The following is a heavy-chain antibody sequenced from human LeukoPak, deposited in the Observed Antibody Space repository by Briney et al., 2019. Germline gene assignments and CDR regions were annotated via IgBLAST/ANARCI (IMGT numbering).Heavy chain of an antibody. CDR3: AKGYGTTGTASSNWFDP. CDR2: IRYDGSNK. J-gene: IGHJ5*02. CDR1: GFTFSTSD. D-gene: IGHD1-1*01. V-gene: IGHV3-30*02. Sequence: PGGSLRLSCAASGFTFSTSDMHWVRQAPGKGLEWVAFIRYDGSNKYYADSVKGRFTISRDNSKNTLYLQMNSLRVEDTAVYYCAKGYGTTGTASSNWFDPWGQGTLVTVSS.